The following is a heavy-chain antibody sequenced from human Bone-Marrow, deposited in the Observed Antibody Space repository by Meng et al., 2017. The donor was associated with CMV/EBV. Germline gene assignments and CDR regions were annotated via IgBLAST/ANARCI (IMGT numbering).Heavy chain of an antibody. D-gene: IGHD2-2*01. CDR3: ARDFRGGQPAAMYNWFDP. CDR2: IYYSGST. J-gene: IGHJ5*02. Sequence: SETLSLTCAVYGGSFSGYYWSWIRQPPGKGLEWIGSIYYSGSTYYNPSLKSRVTISVDTSKNQFSLKLSSLTAADTAVYYCARDFRGGQPAAMYNWFDPWGQGTLVTVSS. V-gene: IGHV4-34*01. CDR1: GGSFSGYY.